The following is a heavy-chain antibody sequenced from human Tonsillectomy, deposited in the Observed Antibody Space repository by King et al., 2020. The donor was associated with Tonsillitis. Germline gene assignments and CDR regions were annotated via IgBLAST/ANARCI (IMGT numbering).Heavy chain of an antibody. J-gene: IGHJ5*02. V-gene: IGHV3-23*04. CDR2: ISGSGGSK. Sequence: VQLVESGGGLVQSGGSLRLSCAASGFTFRSYAMRWARQAPGKGLEWVADISGSGGSKYYADPVKGRFTSSRDISKNTLFLQMKSLRAEDTAVYYCAKDPTVAGSGFDPWGRGTLCTVSS. D-gene: IGHD6-19*01. CDR3: AKDPTVAGSGFDP. CDR1: GFTFRSYA.